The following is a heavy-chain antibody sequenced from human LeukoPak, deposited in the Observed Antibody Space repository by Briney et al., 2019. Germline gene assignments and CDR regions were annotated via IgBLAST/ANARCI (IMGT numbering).Heavy chain of an antibody. CDR1: GGTFSSYA. CDR2: IIPIIGTA. V-gene: IGHV1-69*05. J-gene: IGHJ4*02. D-gene: IGHD3-22*01. Sequence: SVRVSCKASGGTFSSYAISWVRQAPGQGLEWMGGIIPIIGTANYAQKFQGRVTITTDESTSTAYMELSSLRSEDTAVYYCARGTGGYYDSSGYYDYWGQGTLVTVSS. CDR3: ARGTGGYYDSSGYYDY.